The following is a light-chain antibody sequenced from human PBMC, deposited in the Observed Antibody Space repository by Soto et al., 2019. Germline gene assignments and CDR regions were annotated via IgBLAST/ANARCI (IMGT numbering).Light chain of an antibody. CDR2: ADS. CDR1: NIESKS. V-gene: IGLV3-21*02. J-gene: IGLJ2*01. CDR3: QVWDSSSDHVV. Sequence: SSELTQPPSVSVAPGQTARVTCGGNNIESKSVHWYQQKPGQAPVLVVYADSDRPSGIPERFSGSNSENTATLTISRVEAGDEADYYCQVWDSSSDHVVFGGGTKLTVL.